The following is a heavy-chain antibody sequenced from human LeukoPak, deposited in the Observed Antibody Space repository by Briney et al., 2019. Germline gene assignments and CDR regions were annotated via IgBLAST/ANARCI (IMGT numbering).Heavy chain of an antibody. V-gene: IGHV4-30-2*01. D-gene: IGHD2-15*01. J-gene: IGHJ5*02. Sequence: SQTLSLTCAVSGGSISSGGYSWSWIRQPPGKGLEWIGYIYHSGSTYYNPSLKSRVTISVDRSKNQFSLKLSSVTAADTAVYYCARTPSYCSGGSCYRFDPWGQGTLVTVSS. CDR3: ARTPSYCSGGSCYRFDP. CDR2: IYHSGST. CDR1: GGSISSGGYS.